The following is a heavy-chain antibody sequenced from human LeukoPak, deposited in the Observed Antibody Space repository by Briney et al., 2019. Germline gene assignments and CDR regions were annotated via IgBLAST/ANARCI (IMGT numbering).Heavy chain of an antibody. Sequence: ASVKVSCKASGGTFISYAISWVRQAPGQGLEWMGGIIPIFGTANYAQKFQGRVTITADESTSTAYMELSSLRSEDTAVYYCAAGSELLSFGISDYWGQGTLVTVSS. CDR1: GGTFISYA. CDR2: IIPIFGTA. V-gene: IGHV1-69*13. D-gene: IGHD3-10*01. CDR3: AAGSELLSFGISDY. J-gene: IGHJ4*02.